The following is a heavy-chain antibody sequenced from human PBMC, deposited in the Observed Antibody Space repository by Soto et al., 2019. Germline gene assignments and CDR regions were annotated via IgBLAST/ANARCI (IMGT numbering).Heavy chain of an antibody. CDR3: AREYTAWPLAYGLDV. CDR2: ISSRSDI. V-gene: IGHV3-21*01. CDR1: GFTFSTYS. J-gene: IGHJ6*02. D-gene: IGHD2-2*02. Sequence: PGGSLSLSCVGSGFTFSTYSINWVRPAPGKGLEWVSSISSRSDIYYADSVKGRFTISRDNAKNSVSLQMNSPRAEDTAVYYCAREYTAWPLAYGLDVWGQGTTVTVSS.